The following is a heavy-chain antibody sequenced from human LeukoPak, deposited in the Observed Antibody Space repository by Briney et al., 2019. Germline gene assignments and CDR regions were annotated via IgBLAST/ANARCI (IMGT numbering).Heavy chain of an antibody. CDR2: IYPGDSDT. CDR3: AREADCGGDCDYGMDV. J-gene: IGHJ6*02. CDR1: GYSFTSYW. Sequence: GESLKISFKGSGYSFTSYWIGWVRQMPGKGLEWMGIIYPGDSDTRYSPSFQGQVTISADKSISTAYLQWSSLKASDTAMYYCAREADCGGDCDYGMDVWGQGTTVTVSS. V-gene: IGHV5-51*01. D-gene: IGHD2-21*02.